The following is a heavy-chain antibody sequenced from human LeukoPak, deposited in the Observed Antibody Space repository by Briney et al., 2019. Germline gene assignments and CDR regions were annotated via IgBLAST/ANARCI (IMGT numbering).Heavy chain of an antibody. CDR2: ISSSSSTI. V-gene: IGHV3-48*01. Sequence: GGSLRLSCAASGFTFSSYSMNWVRQAPGKGLEWVSYISSSSSTIYYADSVKGRFTISRDNAKNSLYLQMNSLRAEDTAVYYCARNYGDYVPGYYGMDVWGQGTTVTVSS. CDR1: GFTFSSYS. CDR3: ARNYGDYVPGYYGMDV. J-gene: IGHJ6*02. D-gene: IGHD4-17*01.